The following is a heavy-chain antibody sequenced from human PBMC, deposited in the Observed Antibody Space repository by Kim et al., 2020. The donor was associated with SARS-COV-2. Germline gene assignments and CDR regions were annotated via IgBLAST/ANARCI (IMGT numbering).Heavy chain of an antibody. CDR2: ISWNSGSI. V-gene: IGHV3-9*01. D-gene: IGHD3-10*01. Sequence: GGSLRLSCAASGFTFGDYAMHWVRQAPGKGLEWVSGISWNSGSIGYADSVKGRFTISRDNAKNSLYLQMNSLRAEDTALYYCAKTSGVRVAGAFDIWGQGTMVTVSS. CDR1: GFTFGDYA. J-gene: IGHJ3*02. CDR3: AKTSGVRVAGAFDI.